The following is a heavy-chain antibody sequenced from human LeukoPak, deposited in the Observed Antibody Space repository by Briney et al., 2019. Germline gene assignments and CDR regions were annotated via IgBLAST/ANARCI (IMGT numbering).Heavy chain of an antibody. V-gene: IGHV1-46*03. D-gene: IGHD3-22*01. CDR1: GYNFTNYY. J-gene: IGHJ4*02. CDR2: INPSGGST. Sequence: ASVKVSCKASGYNFTNYYMHWVRQAPRQGLEWMGIINPSGGSTRYAQKFQGRVTMTRDMSTSTVYMELSSLRSDDTAVYYCARNYDSSGYDHDYWGQGTLVTVSS. CDR3: ARNYDSSGYDHDY.